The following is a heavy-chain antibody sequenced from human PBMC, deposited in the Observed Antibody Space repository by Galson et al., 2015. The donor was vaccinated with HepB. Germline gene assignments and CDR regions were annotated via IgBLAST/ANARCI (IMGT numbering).Heavy chain of an antibody. CDR1: GFTFSSYG. Sequence: SLRLSCAASGFTFSSYGMHWVRQAPGKGLEWVAVISYDGSNKYYADSVKGRFTISRDNSKNTLYLQMNSLRAEDTAVYYCAKDRGTIFGVVIGTGDAFDIWGQGTMVTVSS. V-gene: IGHV3-30*18. D-gene: IGHD3-3*02. CDR3: AKDRGTIFGVVIGTGDAFDI. J-gene: IGHJ3*02. CDR2: ISYDGSNK.